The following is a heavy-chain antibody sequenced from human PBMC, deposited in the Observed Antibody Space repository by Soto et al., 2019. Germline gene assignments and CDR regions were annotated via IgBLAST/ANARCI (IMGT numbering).Heavy chain of an antibody. CDR3: ARVNEYNEY. Sequence: PGGSLRLSCAASGFTFSDYYMNWIRQAPGKGLEWVSYISGSGSTMYYADFAKGRFTISRDNARNTLYLQMNSLSAEDTAVYYCARVNEYNEYWGQGTLVTVSS. D-gene: IGHD1-1*01. CDR2: ISGSGSTM. CDR1: GFTFSDYY. J-gene: IGHJ4*02. V-gene: IGHV3-11*04.